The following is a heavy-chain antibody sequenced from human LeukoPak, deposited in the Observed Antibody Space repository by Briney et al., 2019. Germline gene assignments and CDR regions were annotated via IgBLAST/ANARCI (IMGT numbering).Heavy chain of an antibody. CDR2: IIPSLGIA. D-gene: IGHD3-22*01. Sequence: ASVKVTCKCSGCTFSSYTNSWVRQPPGQGLEWMGMIIPSLGIANFAQKFQGRVTITADRSKSTAYMELSSLRSEDTAVYYCAREYGAPYYYDSSGYCSPYFDIWGQGTMVSVSS. V-gene: IGHV1-69*02. CDR3: AREYGAPYYYDSSGYCSPYFDI. J-gene: IGHJ3*02. CDR1: GCTFSSYT.